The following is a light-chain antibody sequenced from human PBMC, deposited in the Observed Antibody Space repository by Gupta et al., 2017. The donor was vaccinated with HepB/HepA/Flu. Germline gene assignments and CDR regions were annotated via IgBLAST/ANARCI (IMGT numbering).Light chain of an antibody. J-gene: IGKJ4*01. CDR1: QDIGIS. Sequence: DIQMTQSPSSLSASLGDRVTITCQASQDIGISLNLYQQKPGTAPKLLIYDTSNLEIGVPSRFGGSGSGTDFSLTISSLQPEDIATYYCQQYGNLPLTFGGGTKFEI. CDR3: QQYGNLPLT. CDR2: DTS. V-gene: IGKV1-33*01.